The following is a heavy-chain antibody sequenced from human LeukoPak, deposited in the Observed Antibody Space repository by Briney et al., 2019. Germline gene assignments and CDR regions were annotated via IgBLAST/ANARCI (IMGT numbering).Heavy chain of an antibody. D-gene: IGHD2-15*01. CDR3: ASRRGVVEDAFDI. CDR2: IYYSGST. V-gene: IGHV4-59*01. Sequence: SETLSLTCTVSGGSISSYYWSWIRQPPGGGREWIGYIYYSGSTNYNPSLKSRVTISVDTSKNQFSLKLSSVTAADTAVYYCASRRGVVEDAFDIWGQGTMVTVSS. CDR1: GGSISSYY. J-gene: IGHJ3*02.